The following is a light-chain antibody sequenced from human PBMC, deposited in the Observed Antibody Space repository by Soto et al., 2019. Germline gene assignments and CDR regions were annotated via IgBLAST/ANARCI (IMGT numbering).Light chain of an antibody. CDR2: AAS. CDR3: LQDHEHLT. V-gene: IGKV1-6*01. J-gene: IGKJ4*01. Sequence: IQMSQAPSSLSASVGDRVTITCRASQDISSDLGWYQQKPGKAPKLLIYAASTLQSGVPSKFIGSGSGTYFTLTISSLHAEDSASYYCLQDHEHLTFGGGTRVEIK. CDR1: QDISSD.